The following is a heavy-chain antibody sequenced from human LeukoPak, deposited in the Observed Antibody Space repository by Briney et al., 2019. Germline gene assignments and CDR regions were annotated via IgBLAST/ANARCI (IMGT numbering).Heavy chain of an antibody. V-gene: IGHV3-74*01. J-gene: IGHJ4*02. CDR2: INSDGSST. Sequence: GGSLRLSCAASGFTFRNYWMHWVRQAPGKGLVWVSRINSDGSSTTYADSVKGRFTMSRDNAKNTLYLQMNSLRAEETAVYYCARGGFGIVVVSAIDYWGQGTPVTVSS. D-gene: IGHD2-21*01. CDR1: GFTFRNYW. CDR3: ARGGFGIVVVSAIDY.